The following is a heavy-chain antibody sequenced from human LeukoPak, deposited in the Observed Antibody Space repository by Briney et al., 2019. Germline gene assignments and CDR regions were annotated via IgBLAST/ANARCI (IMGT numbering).Heavy chain of an antibody. CDR3: ARGSRDYVWGSYHYSDY. J-gene: IGHJ4*02. CDR1: GFTFSSHW. CDR2: IKQDGSET. D-gene: IGHD3-16*02. V-gene: IGHV3-7*01. Sequence: GGSLRLSCAASGFTFSSHWMSWVRQAPGKGLEWVAIIKQDGSETYFVDSVKGRFTISRDNAKNSLYLQMNSLRAEDTAVYYCARGSRDYVWGSYHYSDYWGQGTLVTVSS.